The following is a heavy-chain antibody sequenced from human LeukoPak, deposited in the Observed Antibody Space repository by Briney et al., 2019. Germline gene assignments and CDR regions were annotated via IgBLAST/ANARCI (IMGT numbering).Heavy chain of an antibody. D-gene: IGHD6-6*01. J-gene: IGHJ4*02. Sequence: GGSLRLSCAVSGFTFSDYYMSWIRQAPGKGLEWVSYISNSGNTIRYADSVKGRFTISRDNAKNSLYLQMNSLRAEDTAVYYCARADDSSSGYFDYWGQGTLVTVSS. CDR2: ISNSGNTI. CDR1: GFTFSDYY. CDR3: ARADDSSSGYFDY. V-gene: IGHV3-11*04.